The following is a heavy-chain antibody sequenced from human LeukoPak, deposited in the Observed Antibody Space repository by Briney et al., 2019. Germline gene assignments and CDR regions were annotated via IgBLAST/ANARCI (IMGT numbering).Heavy chain of an antibody. CDR3: ARSEVPYYDILTGYSLLGAYGMDV. CDR1: GYTFTGYY. CDR2: INPNSGGT. Sequence: ASVKVSCKASGYTFTGYYMHWVRQAPGQGLEWMGWINPNSGGTNYAQKFQGRVTMTRDTSISTAYMELSRLRSDDTAVYYCARSEVPYYDILTGYSLLGAYGMDVWGQGTTVTVSS. V-gene: IGHV1-2*02. D-gene: IGHD3-9*01. J-gene: IGHJ6*02.